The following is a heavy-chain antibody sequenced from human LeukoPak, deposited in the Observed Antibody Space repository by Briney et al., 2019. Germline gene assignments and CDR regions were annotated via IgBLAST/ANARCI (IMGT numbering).Heavy chain of an antibody. Sequence: PGGSPRLSCAASGFTLSTYGMTGVRQAPGEGGEWVLAICGSAATTFYADSVKGRFTISRDHSKNTLSLQMNSLRAEDTAVYCCAKRGPGSPQSGKYYFDYWGQGALVTVSS. CDR1: GFTLSTYG. J-gene: IGHJ4*02. CDR3: AKRGPGSPQSGKYYFDY. V-gene: IGHV3-23*01. CDR2: ICGSAATT. D-gene: IGHD3-10*01.